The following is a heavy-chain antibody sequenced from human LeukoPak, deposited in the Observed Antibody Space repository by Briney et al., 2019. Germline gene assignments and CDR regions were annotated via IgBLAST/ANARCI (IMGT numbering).Heavy chain of an antibody. CDR1: GYSISSGYY. J-gene: IGHJ4*02. Sequence: PSETLSLTCTVSGYSISSGYYWGWIRQPPGKGLEWIGSIYHSGSTYYNPSLKSRVTISVDTSKNQFSLKLSSVTAADTAVYYCASGRDIVVVPAASGEYFDYWGQGTLVTVSS. D-gene: IGHD2-2*01. CDR2: IYHSGST. CDR3: ASGRDIVVVPAASGEYFDY. V-gene: IGHV4-38-2*02.